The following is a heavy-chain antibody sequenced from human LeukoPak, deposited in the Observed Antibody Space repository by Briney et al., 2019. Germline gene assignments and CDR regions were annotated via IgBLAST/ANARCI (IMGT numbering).Heavy chain of an antibody. CDR2: INPNSGGT. D-gene: IGHD3-22*01. J-gene: IGHJ4*02. CDR3: ARAAYYYDGSGYYLGD. CDR1: GYTFTGYY. V-gene: IGHV1-2*06. Sequence: ASVKVSCKASGYTFTGYYMHWVRQAPGQGLEWMGRINPNSGGTNYAQKFQARVTMTRDTSISTAYMELSRLRSDDTALYYRARAAYYYDGSGYYLGDWGQGTLVTVSS.